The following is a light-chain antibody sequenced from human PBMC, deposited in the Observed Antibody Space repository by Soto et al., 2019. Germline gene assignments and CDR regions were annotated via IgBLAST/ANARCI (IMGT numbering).Light chain of an antibody. CDR3: PGYEACSGR. CDR2: DAS. V-gene: IGKV1-5*01. CDR1: QRVSGW. Sequence: DIQMTQSPSTLSASVGDTVTVTCGASQRVSGWLARYQQKPGKAPKLLIYDASALPPRAPSRFSGSVSRTKFTLTIVSLQPADLATYCFPGYEACSGRFGQGTKGHI. J-gene: IGKJ1*01.